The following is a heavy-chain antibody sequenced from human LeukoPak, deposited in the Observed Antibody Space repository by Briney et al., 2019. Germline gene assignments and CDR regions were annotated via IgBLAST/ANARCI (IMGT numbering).Heavy chain of an antibody. Sequence: GGSLRLSCAASSFTFNSYSMSWVPQPPGKGLEWVSTISGSGGSTYYVDSVKGRFTISRDNSKNTLYLQMNSLRAEDTAVYYCAKVPRSSANNWFDPWGQGTLVTVSS. D-gene: IGHD6-19*01. CDR2: ISGSGGST. V-gene: IGHV3-23*01. J-gene: IGHJ5*02. CDR1: SFTFNSYS. CDR3: AKVPRSSANNWFDP.